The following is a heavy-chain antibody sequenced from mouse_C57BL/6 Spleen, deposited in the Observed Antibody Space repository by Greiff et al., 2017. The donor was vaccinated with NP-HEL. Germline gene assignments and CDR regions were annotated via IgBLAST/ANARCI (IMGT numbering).Heavy chain of an antibody. CDR1: GFSLTSYG. V-gene: IGHV2-2*01. Sequence: QVQLQQPGPGLVQPSQSLSITCTVSGFSLTSYGVHWVRQSPGKGLEWLGVIWSGGSTDYNAAFISRLSISKDNSKSQVFFKMNSLQADDTAIYYCARKEDGYAWFAYWGQGTLVTVSA. CDR2: IWSGGST. D-gene: IGHD2-2*01. J-gene: IGHJ3*01. CDR3: ARKEDGYAWFAY.